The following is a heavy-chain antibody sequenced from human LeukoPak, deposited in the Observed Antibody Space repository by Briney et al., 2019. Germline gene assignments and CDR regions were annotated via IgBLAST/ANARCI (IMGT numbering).Heavy chain of an antibody. CDR3: ARGLQPTYYYGSGSYYNVESFDY. J-gene: IGHJ4*02. Sequence: SETLSLTCTVSGGSISNGSYYWSWIRQPAGKGLEWIGRIYTSGSTNYNPSLKSRVTISVDTSKNQFSLKLSSVTAADTAVYYCARGLQPTYYYGSGSYYNVESFDYWGQGTLVTVSS. CDR2: IYTSGST. V-gene: IGHV4-61*02. CDR1: GGSISNGSYY. D-gene: IGHD3-10*01.